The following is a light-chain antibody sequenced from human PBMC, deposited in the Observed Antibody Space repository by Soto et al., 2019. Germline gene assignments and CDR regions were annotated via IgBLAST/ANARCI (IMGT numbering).Light chain of an antibody. J-gene: IGKJ1*01. CDR2: AAS. V-gene: IGKV1-6*01. Sequence: AIQMTQSPSSLSASVRDRVTITCRASQGIGNDLGWYQQKPGKAPKLLIYAASSLQSGVPSRFSGSGSGTDFTLTISSLQPEDFATYYCLQDYNYPWTFGQGTKVDIK. CDR3: LQDYNYPWT. CDR1: QGIGND.